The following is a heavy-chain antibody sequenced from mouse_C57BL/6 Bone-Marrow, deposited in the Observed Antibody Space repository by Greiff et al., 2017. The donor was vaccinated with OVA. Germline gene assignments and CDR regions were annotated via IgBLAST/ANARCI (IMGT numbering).Heavy chain of an antibody. CDR1: GYTFTSYW. CDR2: INPSSGYT. V-gene: IGHV1-7*01. Sequence: QVQLQQSGAELAKPGASVKLSCKASGYTFTSYWMHWVKQRPGQGLEWIGYINPSSGYTKYNQKFKDKATLTADKSSSTAYMQLSSLTYEDSAVYYCARPLIYYDYEGRGYYAMDYWGQGTSVTVSS. J-gene: IGHJ4*01. D-gene: IGHD2-4*01. CDR3: ARPLIYYDYEGRGYYAMDY.